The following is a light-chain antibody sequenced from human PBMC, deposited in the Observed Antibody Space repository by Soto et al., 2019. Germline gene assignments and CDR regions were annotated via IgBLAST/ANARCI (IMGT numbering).Light chain of an antibody. CDR1: QSVSSNY. J-gene: IGKJ4*01. CDR3: QQYGSSPLT. Sequence: EIVLTQSPSILSLSPGERASLSCRASQSVSSNYLAWYQQKPGQAPRLLIYGASSRATGIPDRFSGSGSGTDFTLTVSRLEPEDFAVYYCQQYGSSPLTFGGGTRVQIK. V-gene: IGKV3-20*01. CDR2: GAS.